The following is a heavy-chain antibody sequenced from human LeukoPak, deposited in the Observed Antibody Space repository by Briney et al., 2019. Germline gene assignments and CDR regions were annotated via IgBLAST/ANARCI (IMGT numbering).Heavy chain of an antibody. CDR1: GFTFDDYA. D-gene: IGHD6-13*01. J-gene: IGHJ5*02. V-gene: IGHV3-9*01. Sequence: GGSLRLSCAASGFTFDDYAMHWVRQAPGKGLEWVSGISWNSGSIGYADSVKGRFTISRDNAKNSLYLQMNSLRAEDTAVYYCARSLSIAAAGTGWFDPWGQGTLVTVSS. CDR3: ARSLSIAAAGTGWFDP. CDR2: ISWNSGSI.